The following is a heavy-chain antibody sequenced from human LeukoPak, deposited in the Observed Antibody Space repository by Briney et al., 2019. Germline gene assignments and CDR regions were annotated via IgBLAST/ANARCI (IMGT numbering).Heavy chain of an antibody. V-gene: IGHV3-30-3*01. CDR1: GFTFSSYA. D-gene: IGHD2-21*02. J-gene: IGHJ4*02. Sequence: PGGSLRLSCAASGFTFSSYAMHWVRQAPGKGLEWVAVISYDGSNKYYADSVKGRFTISRDNSKNTLYLQMNSLRAEDTAVYYCARESRLLLDFDYWGQGTLVTVSS. CDR2: ISYDGSNK. CDR3: ARESRLLLDFDY.